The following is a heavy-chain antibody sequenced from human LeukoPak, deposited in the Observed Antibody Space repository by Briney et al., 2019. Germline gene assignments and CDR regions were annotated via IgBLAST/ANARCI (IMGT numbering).Heavy chain of an antibody. CDR2: VWYDGSDK. D-gene: IGHD3-22*01. J-gene: IGHJ1*01. Sequence: GGSLRLSCAASGFTFSSYGMHWVRQTPGKGLEWVAGVWYDGSDKYYADSVKGRFTFSRDNSKNTMYMQMNSLRVEDTAVYYCARDQYYRDPSGQYFHHWGQGTLVTVSS. V-gene: IGHV3-33*01. CDR3: ARDQYYRDPSGQYFHH. CDR1: GFTFSSYG.